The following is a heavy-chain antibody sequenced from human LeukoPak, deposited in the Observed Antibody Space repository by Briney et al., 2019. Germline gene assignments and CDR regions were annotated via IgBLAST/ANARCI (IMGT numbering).Heavy chain of an antibody. D-gene: IGHD5-24*01. J-gene: IGHJ4*02. CDR2: IRWDGSNI. Sequence: GGSLRLSCAASGFTFDDYAMHWVRQAPGKGLEWVTCIRWDGSNIGYADSVKGRFTISRDNSKNTLYLQMNSLRAEDTALYYCAKGRGLEMATILVDYWGQGTLVTVSS. CDR3: AKGRGLEMATILVDY. CDR1: GFTFDDYA. V-gene: IGHV3-9*01.